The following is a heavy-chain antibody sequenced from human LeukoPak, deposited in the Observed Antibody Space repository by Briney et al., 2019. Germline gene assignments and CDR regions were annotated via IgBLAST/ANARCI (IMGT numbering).Heavy chain of an antibody. CDR1: GGSVSSYY. Sequence: SETLSLTCTVSGGSVSSYYWSWIRQPPGKGLEWIGEINHSGSTNYNPSLKSRVTISVDTSKNQFSLKLSSVTAADTAVYYCARGRWAYCSGGSCEYYMDVWGKGTTVTVSS. CDR2: INHSGST. V-gene: IGHV4-34*01. CDR3: ARGRWAYCSGGSCEYYMDV. D-gene: IGHD2-15*01. J-gene: IGHJ6*03.